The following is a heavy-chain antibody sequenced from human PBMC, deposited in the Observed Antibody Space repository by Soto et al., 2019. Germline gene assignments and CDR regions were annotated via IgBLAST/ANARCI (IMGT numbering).Heavy chain of an antibody. CDR3: ARDLNFEATCFDY. CDR1: GFTFSSYG. V-gene: IGHV3-33*01. Sequence: GGSLRLSCAASGFTFSSYGMHWVRQAPGKGLEWVAVIWYDGSNKYYADSVKGRFTISRDNSKNTLYLQMNSLRAEDTAVYYCARDLNFEATCFDYWGQGTLVTVSS. J-gene: IGHJ4*02. CDR2: IWYDGSNK. D-gene: IGHD3-9*01.